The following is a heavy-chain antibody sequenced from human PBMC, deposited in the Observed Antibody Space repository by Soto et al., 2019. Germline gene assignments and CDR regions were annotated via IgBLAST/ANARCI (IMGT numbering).Heavy chain of an antibody. D-gene: IGHD2-21*02. CDR2: ISYDGSNK. CDR1: GFTFSSYG. CDR3: AKNGLERRSDCYSDY. J-gene: IGHJ4*02. V-gene: IGHV3-30*18. Sequence: SGGSLRLSXAASGFTFSSYGMHWVRQAPGKGLEWVAVISYDGSNKYYADSVKGRFTISRDNSKNTLYLQMNSLRAEDTAVYYCAKNGLERRSDCYSDYWGQGTLVTVSS.